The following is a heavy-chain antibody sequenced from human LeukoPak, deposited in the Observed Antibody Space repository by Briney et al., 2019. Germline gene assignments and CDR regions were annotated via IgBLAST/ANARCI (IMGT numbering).Heavy chain of an antibody. CDR2: ISSSSSYI. Sequence: GGSLRLSCAASGFTLSSYSMNWVRQAPGKGMEWVSSISSSSSYIYYADSVKGRFTISRDNAKNSLYLQMNSLRAEDTAVYYCARSGYDSSGYYYSWGQGTLVTVSS. CDR3: ARSGYDSSGYYYS. CDR1: GFTLSSYS. D-gene: IGHD3-22*01. V-gene: IGHV3-21*01. J-gene: IGHJ4*02.